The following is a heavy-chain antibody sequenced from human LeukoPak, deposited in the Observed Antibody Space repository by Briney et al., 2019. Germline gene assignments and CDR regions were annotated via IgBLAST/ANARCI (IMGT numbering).Heavy chain of an antibody. CDR2: IYTSGST. CDR1: GGSISSYY. Sequence: SETPSLTCTVSGGSISSYYWSWIRQPAGKGLEWIGRIYTSGSTNYNPSLKSRVTISVDTSKNQFSLKLSSVTAADTAVYYCARAARDIVVVPAAKQRYYYYYYMDVWGKGTTVTISS. CDR3: ARAARDIVVVPAAKQRYYYYYYMDV. V-gene: IGHV4-4*07. J-gene: IGHJ6*03. D-gene: IGHD2-2*01.